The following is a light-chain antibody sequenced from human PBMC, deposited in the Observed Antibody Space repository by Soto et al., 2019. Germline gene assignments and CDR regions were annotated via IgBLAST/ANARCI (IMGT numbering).Light chain of an antibody. V-gene: IGKV1-8*01. CDR1: QGISSY. CDR3: LQYYNFSWT. J-gene: IGKJ1*01. CDR2: AAS. Sequence: AIRMTQSPSSLSASTGDRVTITCRASQGISSYLAWYQQKPGKAPKLLIYAASTLQSGVPSRFSGGGSGTHFTLTISSLQPDDFATYYCLQYYNFSWTFGQGTKVDIK.